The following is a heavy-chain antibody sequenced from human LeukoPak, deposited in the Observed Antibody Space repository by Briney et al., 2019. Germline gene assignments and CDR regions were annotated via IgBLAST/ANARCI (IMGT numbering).Heavy chain of an antibody. Sequence: PSETLSLTRCVSGGSISSSSYYSGWIRQPPGERLEGIGTIYYSGSTEYTPSFKSRVTISADTSKNQFSLKLSSVTAADTAVYYCTRGGSPKPFDYWGQGTLVTVSS. D-gene: IGHD2-15*01. CDR1: GGSISSSSYY. J-gene: IGHJ4*02. CDR2: IYYSGST. V-gene: IGHV4-39*01. CDR3: TRGGSPKPFDY.